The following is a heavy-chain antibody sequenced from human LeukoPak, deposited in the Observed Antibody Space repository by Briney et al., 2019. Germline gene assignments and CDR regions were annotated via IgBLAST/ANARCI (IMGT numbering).Heavy chain of an antibody. CDR2: IYYSGST. Sequence: SETLSLTCTVSGGSISGYYWSWIRQPPGKGLEWIGYIYYSGSTNCNPSLKSRVTISVDTSKNQFSLKLSSVTAADTAVYYCARGSGPAAVYYYGMDVWGQGTTVTVSS. CDR1: GGSISGYY. D-gene: IGHD2-2*01. V-gene: IGHV4-59*01. CDR3: ARGSGPAAVYYYGMDV. J-gene: IGHJ6*02.